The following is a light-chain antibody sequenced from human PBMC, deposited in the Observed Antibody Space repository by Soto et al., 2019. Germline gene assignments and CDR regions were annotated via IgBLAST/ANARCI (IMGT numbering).Light chain of an antibody. J-gene: IGKJ1*01. Sequence: DIQMTQSPSTLSASVGDRVTITCRASQSISIWLAWHQQKPGKAPKLLIYDASRLESGVPSRFSGSGSGTEFTLTIRSLQPDDFATYYCQQYDTYSPRWTFGQGTKVEIK. CDR3: QQYDTYSPRWT. CDR1: QSISIW. V-gene: IGKV1-5*01. CDR2: DAS.